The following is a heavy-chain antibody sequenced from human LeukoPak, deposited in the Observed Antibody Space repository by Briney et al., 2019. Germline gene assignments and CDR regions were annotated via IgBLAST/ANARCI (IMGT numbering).Heavy chain of an antibody. CDR3: ARHPPRDGSAFDY. CDR2: MYYSGTT. Sequence: SETLSLTCTVSDGSISSGSYYWGWIRQPPGKGLEWIASMYYSGTTFYSPSLKSRVTISVDTSKNQLSLKLGSVTAADTAVYYCARHPPRDGSAFDYWGQGTLVTVSS. V-gene: IGHV4-39*01. CDR1: DGSISSGSYY. J-gene: IGHJ4*02.